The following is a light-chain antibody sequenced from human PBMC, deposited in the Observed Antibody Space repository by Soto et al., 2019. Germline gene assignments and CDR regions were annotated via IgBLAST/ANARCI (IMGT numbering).Light chain of an antibody. V-gene: IGKV1-33*01. CDR3: QQYKNWPSGLT. J-gene: IGKJ4*01. Sequence: DIQMTQSPSSLSASVGDRVTITCQASQDISNYLNWYQQKPGKAPKLLIYDASNLETGVPSTFSGSGSGTDFTFTVSSLQPEDIATYYCQQYKNWPSGLTFGGGTKVQIK. CDR2: DAS. CDR1: QDISNY.